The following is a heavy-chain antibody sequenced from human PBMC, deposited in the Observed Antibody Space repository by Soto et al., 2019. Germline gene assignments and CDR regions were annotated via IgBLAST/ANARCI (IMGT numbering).Heavy chain of an antibody. V-gene: IGHV4-39*01. CDR3: ARHRDTVNYRFDP. D-gene: IGHD4-17*01. Sequence: PSETLSLTCTVSGGSISSSSYYWGWIRQPPGKGLEWIGSIYYSGSTYYNPSLKSRVTISVDTSKNQFSLKLSSVTAADTAVYYCARHRDTVNYRFDPWGQGTLVTVSS. CDR2: IYYSGST. CDR1: GGSISSSSYY. J-gene: IGHJ5*02.